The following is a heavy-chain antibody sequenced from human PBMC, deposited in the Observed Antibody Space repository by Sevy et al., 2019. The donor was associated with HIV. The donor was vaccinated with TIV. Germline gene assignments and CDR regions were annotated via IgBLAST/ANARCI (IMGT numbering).Heavy chain of an antibody. D-gene: IGHD3-10*01. CDR3: TRVRGVIITFDY. Sequence: GGSLRLSCTASGFTFGDYAMSWVRQAPGKGLEWVGFIRSKAYGGTTEYAASVKGRFTISRDDSKSIAYLQMNSLKTEDTAVYYCTRVRGVIITFDYWGQGTLVTVSS. CDR2: IRSKAYGGTT. V-gene: IGHV3-49*04. J-gene: IGHJ4*02. CDR1: GFTFGDYA.